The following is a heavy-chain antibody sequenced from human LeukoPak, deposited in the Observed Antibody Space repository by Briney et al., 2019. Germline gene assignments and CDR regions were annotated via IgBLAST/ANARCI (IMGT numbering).Heavy chain of an antibody. CDR1: GGSISSYY. V-gene: IGHV4-59*12. Sequence: SETLSLTCTVSGGSISSYYWSWIRQPPGKGLEWIGYIYYSGSTNYNPSLKSRVTISVDTSKNQFSLKLSSVTAADTAVYYCAREDSGSYGMDVWDKGTTVTVSS. D-gene: IGHD1-26*01. J-gene: IGHJ6*04. CDR3: AREDSGSYGMDV. CDR2: IYYSGST.